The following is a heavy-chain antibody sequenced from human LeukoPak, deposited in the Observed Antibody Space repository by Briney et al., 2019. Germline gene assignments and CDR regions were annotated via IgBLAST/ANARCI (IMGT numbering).Heavy chain of an antibody. D-gene: IGHD7-27*01. J-gene: IGHJ4*02. V-gene: IGHV1-2*02. Sequence: APVKVSCKASGFTFTDHYMHWVRQAPGQGLEWMGWINGKRGDTNYAQNFQDRVTMTRDTSTSTVYMELSRLTVDDTAVYYCARDHDWGVDYWGQGTLVTVSS. CDR1: GFTFTDHY. CDR2: INGKRGDT. CDR3: ARDHDWGVDY.